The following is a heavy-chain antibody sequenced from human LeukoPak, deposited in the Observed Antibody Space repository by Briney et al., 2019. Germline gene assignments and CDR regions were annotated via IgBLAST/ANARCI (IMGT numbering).Heavy chain of an antibody. CDR3: ARTTEGYCSSASCFGFSYSYYMDV. V-gene: IGHV4-61*05. CDR1: GGSISRSRDY. Sequence: SETLSLTCTVSGGSISRSRDYWGWIRQPPGKGLVWIGYIYYSGSTNYNPSLKSRVTISVDTSKNQFSLKLSSVIAADTAVYYCARTTEGYCSSASCFGFSYSYYMDVWGKGTTVTISS. CDR2: IYYSGST. D-gene: IGHD2-2*01. J-gene: IGHJ6*03.